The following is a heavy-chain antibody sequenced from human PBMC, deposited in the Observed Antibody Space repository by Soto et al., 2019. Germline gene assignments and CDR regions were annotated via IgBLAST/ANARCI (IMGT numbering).Heavy chain of an antibody. V-gene: IGHV4-34*01. CDR2: INHSGST. CDR1: GGSFSGYY. D-gene: IGHD5-18*01. CDR3: ARRDEDTAMVRDYYYYGMDV. Sequence: SETLSLTCAVHGGSFSGYYWSWIRQPPGKGLEWIGEINHSGSTNYNPSLKSRVTISVDTSKNQFSLKLSSVTAADTAVYYCARRDEDTAMVRDYYYYGMDVWGQGTTVTVSS. J-gene: IGHJ6*02.